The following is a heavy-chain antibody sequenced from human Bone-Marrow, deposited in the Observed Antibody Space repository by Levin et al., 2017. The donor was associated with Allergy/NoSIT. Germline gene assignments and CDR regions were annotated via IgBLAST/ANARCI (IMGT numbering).Heavy chain of an antibody. J-gene: IGHJ3*02. Sequence: SQTLSLTCTVSGGSIGSSYWSWIRQTPGKGLEWIGYLYSGASTNYNPSLKGRVTISVDRTNNHLYLKLNSVTAADTAVYYCARAFGADASDIWGQGTMVTVSS. CDR2: LYSGAST. CDR1: GGSIGSSY. D-gene: IGHD1-26*01. CDR3: ARAFGADASDI. V-gene: IGHV4-59*01.